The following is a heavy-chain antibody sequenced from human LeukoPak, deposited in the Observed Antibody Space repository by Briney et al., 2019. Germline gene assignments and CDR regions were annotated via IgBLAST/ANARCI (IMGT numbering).Heavy chain of an antibody. CDR3: ASIPDNILTLGYYYGMDV. V-gene: IGHV4-30-4*01. CDR1: GGSISSGDHY. D-gene: IGHD3-9*01. CDR2: IYYSGST. J-gene: IGHJ6*02. Sequence: SETLSLTCTVSGGSISSGDHYWSWIRQPPGKGLEWIGYIYYSGSTYYNPSLKSRVTISVDTSKNQFSLKLSSVTAADTAVYYCASIPDNILTLGYYYGMDVWGQGTTVTVSS.